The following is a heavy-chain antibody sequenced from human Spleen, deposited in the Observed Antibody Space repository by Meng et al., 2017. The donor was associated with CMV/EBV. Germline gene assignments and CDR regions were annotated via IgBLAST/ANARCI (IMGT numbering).Heavy chain of an antibody. J-gene: IGHJ5*02. Sequence: ASGYTFTSYGISGVRQAPGQGLEWMGWISAYNGNTNYAQKLQGRVTMTTDTSTSTAYMELRSLRSDDTAVYYCARSSRTSVNNWFDPWGQGTLVTVSS. CDR3: ARSSRTSVNNWFDP. D-gene: IGHD2-2*01. V-gene: IGHV1-18*01. CDR2: ISAYNGNT. CDR1: GYTFTSYG.